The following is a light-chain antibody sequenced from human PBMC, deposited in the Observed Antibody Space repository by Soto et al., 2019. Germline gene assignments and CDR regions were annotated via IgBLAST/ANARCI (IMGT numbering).Light chain of an antibody. Sequence: DIVMTQSPDSLAVSLGERAAINCKSSQSVLYSSNNKNYLAWYQQKPGQPPRLLIYWASTRESGVPDRFSGSGSQTEFTLTISSLQSEDFAVYYCQQYKNWPAYTFGQGTKLEIK. CDR2: WAS. V-gene: IGKV4-1*01. CDR3: QQYKNWPAYT. CDR1: QSVLYSSNNKNY. J-gene: IGKJ2*01.